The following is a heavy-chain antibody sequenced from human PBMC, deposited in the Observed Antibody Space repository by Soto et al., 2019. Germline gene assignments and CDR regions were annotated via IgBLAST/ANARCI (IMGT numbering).Heavy chain of an antibody. CDR1: GGSISSNSYY. CDR3: ARRLFSSTWPSYFDY. V-gene: IGHV4-39*01. Sequence: SETLSLTCTVSGGSISSNSYYWGWIRQPPGKGLEWIGCIHYSGSTYYNPSLRSRVTSSVDTSKNQFSLKVSSVTAADTAVYYCARRLFSSTWPSYFDYWGQGTLVTVSS. J-gene: IGHJ4*02. CDR2: IHYSGST. D-gene: IGHD6-13*01.